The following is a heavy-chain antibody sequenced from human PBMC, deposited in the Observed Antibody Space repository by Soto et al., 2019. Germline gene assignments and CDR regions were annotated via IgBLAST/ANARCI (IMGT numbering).Heavy chain of an antibody. CDR1: GGTFSNFV. Sequence: QVQLVQSGAEVKKPGSSVKVSCTASGGTFSNFVINWVRQAPGQGLEWMGRVISILGTPDYAQKFQGRVTITADKSTNTAFMHLSSLRSEDTAVYYCASPRPNFGDYNNDAFDIWGQGTMVTVSS. V-gene: IGHV1-69*08. D-gene: IGHD4-17*01. CDR3: ASPRPNFGDYNNDAFDI. CDR2: VISILGTP. J-gene: IGHJ3*02.